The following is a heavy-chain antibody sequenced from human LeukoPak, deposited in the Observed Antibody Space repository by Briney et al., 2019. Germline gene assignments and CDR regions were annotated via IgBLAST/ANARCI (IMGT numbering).Heavy chain of an antibody. J-gene: IGHJ4*02. CDR3: AKDRDSGSYCLGY. CDR2: IRYDGSNK. D-gene: IGHD1-26*01. CDR1: GFTFSSYG. Sequence: GGSLRLSCAASGFTFSSYGMHWVRQAPGKGLERVAFIRYDGSNKYYADSVKGRFTISRANSKNTLYLQMNSLRDENTAVYYCAKDRDSGSYCLGYWGQGTLVTVSS. V-gene: IGHV3-30*02.